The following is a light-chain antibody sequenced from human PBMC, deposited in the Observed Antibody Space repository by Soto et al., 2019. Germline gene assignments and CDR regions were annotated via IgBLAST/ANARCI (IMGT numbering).Light chain of an antibody. J-gene: IGKJ1*01. CDR3: QQNQDIPPT. CDR1: QGIDTY. CDR2: VAS. Sequence: DIQMTQSPSSLSASVGDRVTVTCRASQGIDTYLNWYQQRPGQAHKLLIYVASTLQSGVPSRFSGSGSGTHFTLTISSLQPEDFATYYCQQNQDIPPTFGQGTRVERK. V-gene: IGKV1-39*01.